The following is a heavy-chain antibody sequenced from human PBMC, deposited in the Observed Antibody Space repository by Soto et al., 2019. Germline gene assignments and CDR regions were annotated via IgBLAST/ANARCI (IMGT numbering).Heavy chain of an antibody. CDR2: VFYTGRA. CDR3: ARDADGRMTTSPFYNNGMAV. V-gene: IGHV4-59*01. Sequence: QVQLQESGPGLVEASETLSLPCTVSGGSLGSYYWSWIRQPPGKGLEWIGYVFYTGRANYNASLKSRVSISLDTSNYQFSLQLSSVTAADTAVYYCARDADGRMTTSPFYNNGMAVLGPETPVTVSS. CDR1: GGSLGSYY. J-gene: IGHJ6*02. D-gene: IGHD1-1*01.